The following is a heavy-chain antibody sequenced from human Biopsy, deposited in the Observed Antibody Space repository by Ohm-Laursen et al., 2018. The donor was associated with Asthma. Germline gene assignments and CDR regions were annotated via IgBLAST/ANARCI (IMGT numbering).Heavy chain of an antibody. Sequence: TLSLTCTVSGGSISSGAYYWSWVRQPPGKGLEWIGYIYYIGSTYYNPSLKSRVAISLDTSKNQFSLKLSSVTAADTAVYFCARRGGVRRYFDHWGQGTLVTVSS. J-gene: IGHJ4*02. CDR1: GGSISSGAYY. CDR3: ARRGGVRRYFDH. V-gene: IGHV4-30-4*01. D-gene: IGHD3-16*01. CDR2: IYYIGST.